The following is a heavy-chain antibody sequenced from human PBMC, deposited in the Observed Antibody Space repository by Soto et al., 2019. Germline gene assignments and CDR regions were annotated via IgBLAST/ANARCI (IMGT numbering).Heavy chain of an antibody. V-gene: IGHV4-59*08. CDR1: GGSISSYY. CDR2: IYYSGST. Sequence: SETLSLTCTVSGGSISSYYWSRIRQPPGKGLEWIGYIYYSGSTNYNPSLKSRVTISVDTSKNQFSLKLSSVTAADTAVYYCARGPPFGYWGQGTLVTVSS. CDR3: ARGPPFGY. J-gene: IGHJ4*02.